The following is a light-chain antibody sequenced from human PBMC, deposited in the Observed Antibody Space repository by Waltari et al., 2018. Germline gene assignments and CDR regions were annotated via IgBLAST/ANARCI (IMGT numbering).Light chain of an antibody. CDR2: FGS. CDR1: QSLLHSNGNNY. Sequence: DIVMTQSPLSLPVTPGEAASIYCRSSQSLLHSNGNNYLDWYLQRPGQSPQLLFYFGSNRASGVPDRFSCSGSGTDFILNISRVEPEDFGIYYCMQSLQGLWTFGPGTKV. CDR3: MQSLQGLWT. J-gene: IGKJ1*01. V-gene: IGKV2-28*01.